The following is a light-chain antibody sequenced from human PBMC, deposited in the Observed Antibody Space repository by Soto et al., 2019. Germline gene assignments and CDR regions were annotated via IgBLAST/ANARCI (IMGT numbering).Light chain of an antibody. CDR2: DVS. CDR1: SSDVGGYNY. J-gene: IGLJ1*01. CDR3: CSYAGSYTHV. Sequence: QSVLTQPRSVSGSPGQSVTISCTGTSSDVGGYNYVSWYQQHPGKAPKLMIYDVSKRPSGVPDRFSGSKSGNTASLTISWLQAEDEADYYCCSYAGSYTHVFGTGTKLTGL. V-gene: IGLV2-11*01.